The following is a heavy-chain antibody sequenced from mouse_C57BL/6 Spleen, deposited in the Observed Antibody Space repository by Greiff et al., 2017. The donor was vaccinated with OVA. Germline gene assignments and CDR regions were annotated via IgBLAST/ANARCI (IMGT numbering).Heavy chain of an antibody. CDR3: ARSYDGYYGAMDY. J-gene: IGHJ4*01. Sequence: VQLQQPGAELVRPGSSVKLSCKASGYTFTSYWMDWVKQRPGQGLEWIGNIYPSDSETHYNQKFKDKATLTVDKSSSTAYMQLSSLTSEDSAVYYCARSYDGYYGAMDYWGQGTSVTVSS. CDR1: GYTFTSYW. D-gene: IGHD2-3*01. CDR2: IYPSDSET. V-gene: IGHV1-61*01.